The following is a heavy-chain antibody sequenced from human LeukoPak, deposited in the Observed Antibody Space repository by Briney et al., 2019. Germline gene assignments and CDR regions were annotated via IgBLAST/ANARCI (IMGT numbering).Heavy chain of an antibody. CDR2: ISWNRGSI. CDR3: AEDIQAGTTAATGMDV. J-gene: IGHJ6*02. V-gene: IGHV3-9*01. Sequence: PGGSLRLSCAASGFTFDDYAMHGVRQAPGKGLEGVSGISWNRGSIGYADSVKGRFPISRDNAKNSLYLQMNSLRGEDTALYYCAEDIQAGTTAATGMDVWGQGTTVTVSS. CDR1: GFTFDDYA. D-gene: IGHD1-1*01.